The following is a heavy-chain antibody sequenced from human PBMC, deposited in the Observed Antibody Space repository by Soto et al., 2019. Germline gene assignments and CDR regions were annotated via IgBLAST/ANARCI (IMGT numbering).Heavy chain of an antibody. D-gene: IGHD1-26*01. CDR1: GFTFSSYA. Sequence: EVQLLESGGGLVQPGGSLRLSCAASGFTFSSYAMSWVRQAPGKGLEWVSAIRGSGGSTYYADSVKGRFTISRDNSKNALYLQMSSLRAEDMAVYYCAKREWELPFDYWGQGTLVTVSS. V-gene: IGHV3-23*01. CDR3: AKREWELPFDY. J-gene: IGHJ4*02. CDR2: IRGSGGST.